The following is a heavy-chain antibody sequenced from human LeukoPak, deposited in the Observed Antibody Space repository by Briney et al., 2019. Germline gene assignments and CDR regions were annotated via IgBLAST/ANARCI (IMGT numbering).Heavy chain of an antibody. CDR3: AVDSSGYSYDFDY. Sequence: SVKISCKASGGTFSSYAISWVRQAPGQGLEWMGGIIPIFGTANYAQKFQGRVTITADESTSTAYMELSSLRSEDTAVYYCAVDSSGYSYDFDYWGQGTLVTVSS. V-gene: IGHV1-69*13. CDR2: IIPIFGTA. J-gene: IGHJ4*02. CDR1: GGTFSSYA. D-gene: IGHD3-22*01.